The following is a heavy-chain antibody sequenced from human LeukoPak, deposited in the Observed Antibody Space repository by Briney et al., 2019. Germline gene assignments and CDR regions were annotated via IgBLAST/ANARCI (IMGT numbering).Heavy chain of an antibody. Sequence: GESLKISCKGSGYSFTSYWIGWVRHMPGKGLEWMAIIYPGDSDTRYGPSFQGQVTISADKSITTAYLQWSSLKASDTAMYYCARPRGDNDAFDVWGQGTMVTVSS. CDR3: ARPRGDNDAFDV. V-gene: IGHV5-51*01. D-gene: IGHD3-10*01. CDR2: IYPGDSDT. J-gene: IGHJ3*01. CDR1: GYSFTSYW.